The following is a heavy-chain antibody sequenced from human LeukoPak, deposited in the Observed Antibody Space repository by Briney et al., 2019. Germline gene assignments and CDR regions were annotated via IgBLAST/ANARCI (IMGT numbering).Heavy chain of an antibody. CDR1: GGSSSGYY. J-gene: IGHJ4*02. CDR3: ARRPFRSVRDYYFNYYFDY. CDR2: INHSGST. Sequence: SETLSLTCAVYGGSSSGYYWSWIRQPPGKGLEWIGEINHSGSTNYNPSLKSRVTISVDTSKNQFSLKLSSVTAADTAVYYCARRPFRSVRDYYFNYYFDYWGQGTLVTVSS. V-gene: IGHV4-34*01. D-gene: IGHD3-22*01.